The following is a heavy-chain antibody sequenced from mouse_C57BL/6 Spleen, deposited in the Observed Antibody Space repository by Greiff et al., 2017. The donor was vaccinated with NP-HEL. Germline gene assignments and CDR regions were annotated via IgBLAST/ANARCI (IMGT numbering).Heavy chain of an antibody. CDR2: INPSNGGT. D-gene: IGHD4-1*01. Sequence: QVQLQQPGTELVKPGASVKLSCKASGYTFTSYWMHWVKQRPGQGLEWIGNINPSNGGTNYNEKFKSKATLTVDKSASTAYMQLSSLTSEDSAVYYCARGDNWDDAMDYWGQGTSVTVSS. J-gene: IGHJ4*01. V-gene: IGHV1-53*01. CDR3: ARGDNWDDAMDY. CDR1: GYTFTSYW.